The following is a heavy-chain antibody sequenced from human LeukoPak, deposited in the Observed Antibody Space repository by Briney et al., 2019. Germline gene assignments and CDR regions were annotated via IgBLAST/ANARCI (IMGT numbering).Heavy chain of an antibody. V-gene: IGHV4-59*01. J-gene: IGHJ4*02. CDR3: ARGRLWQDPPLDY. D-gene: IGHD2-15*01. Sequence: SETLSLTCTVSGGSISSYYWSWIRQPPGKGLEWIGYIYYSGSTNYNPSLKSRVTISVDTSKNQFSLKLSSVTAADTAVYYCARGRLWQDPPLDYWGQGTLVTVSS. CDR1: GGSISSYY. CDR2: IYYSGST.